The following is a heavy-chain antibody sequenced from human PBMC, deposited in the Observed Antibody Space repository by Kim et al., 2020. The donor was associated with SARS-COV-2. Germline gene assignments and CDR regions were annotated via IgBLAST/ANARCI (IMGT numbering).Heavy chain of an antibody. CDR3: ARDLHYYGSGTPIGMDV. V-gene: IGHV3-53*01. Sequence: GGSLRLSCAASGFTVSSNYMSWVRQAPGKGLEWVSVIYSGGSTYYADSVKGRFTISRDNSKNTLYLQMNSLRAEDTAVYYCARDLHYYGSGTPIGMDVWGQGTTVTVSS. CDR2: IYSGGST. J-gene: IGHJ6*02. CDR1: GFTVSSNY. D-gene: IGHD3-10*01.